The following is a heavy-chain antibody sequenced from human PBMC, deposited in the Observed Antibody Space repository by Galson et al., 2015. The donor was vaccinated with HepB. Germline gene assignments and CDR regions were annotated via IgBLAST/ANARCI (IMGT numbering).Heavy chain of an antibody. CDR2: ISYDGSNK. CDR1: GFTFGSYG. D-gene: IGHD3-22*01. J-gene: IGHJ4*02. V-gene: IGHV3-30*18. CDR3: AKEDYYDSSTAIIN. Sequence: SLRLSCAASGFTFGSYGMHWVRQAPGKGLEWVAVISYDGSNKYYADSVKGRFTISRDNSKNTLYLQMNSLRAEDTAVYYCAKEDYYDSSTAIINWGQGTLVNVSS.